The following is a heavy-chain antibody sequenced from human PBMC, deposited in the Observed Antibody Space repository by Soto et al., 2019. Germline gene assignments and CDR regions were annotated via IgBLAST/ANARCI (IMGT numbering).Heavy chain of an antibody. V-gene: IGHV4-59*01. CDR2: IYYSGNT. Sequence: SETLSLTCTVSAGSISSYYWSWIRQPPGKGLEWIGYIYYSGNTNYNPSLKSRVTISIDTSKNQFSLKLTSVTAADTAVYYCASAYYDFWSGYSYEYYFDYWGQGTLVTVSS. CDR3: ASAYYDFWSGYSYEYYFDY. CDR1: AGSISSYY. D-gene: IGHD3-3*01. J-gene: IGHJ4*02.